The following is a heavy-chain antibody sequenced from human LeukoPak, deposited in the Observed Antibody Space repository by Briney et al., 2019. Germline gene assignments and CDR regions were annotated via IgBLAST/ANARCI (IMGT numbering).Heavy chain of an antibody. CDR3: ARKSPDSSGYYDAFDI. V-gene: IGHV1-18*01. Sequence: ASVKVSCKASGYTFTSYGISWVRQAPGQGLEWMGWISAYNGNTNYAQKLQGRVTMTTDTSTSTVYMELSSLRSEDTAVYYCARKSPDSSGYYDAFDIWGQGTMVSVSS. D-gene: IGHD3-22*01. J-gene: IGHJ3*02. CDR1: GYTFTSYG. CDR2: ISAYNGNT.